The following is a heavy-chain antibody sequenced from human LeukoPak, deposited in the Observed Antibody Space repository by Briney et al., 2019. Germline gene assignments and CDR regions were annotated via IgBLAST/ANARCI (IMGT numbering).Heavy chain of an antibody. CDR1: GYSFTCYW. J-gene: IGHJ4*02. V-gene: IGHV5-51*01. CDR3: ARRDEYTYSPDY. D-gene: IGHD1-26*01. Sequence: GASLKISCKGSGYSFTCYWIGWVRQMPGKGLEWMGIIYPGDSDTRYSPSFQGQVTISADKSISTAYLQWSSLRASDSAIYYCARRDEYTYSPDYWDQGTLVTVSS. CDR2: IYPGDSDT.